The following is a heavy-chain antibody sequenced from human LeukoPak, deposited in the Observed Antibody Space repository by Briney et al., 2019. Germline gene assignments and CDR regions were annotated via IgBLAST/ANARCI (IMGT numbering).Heavy chain of an antibody. CDR1: GVSISSSNSY. V-gene: IGHV4-39*01. CDR3: ARQTGSGLFTLP. Sequence: PSETLSLTCTVSGVSISSSNSYWGWIRQPPGKGLEWIGSIYYTGNTYYNASLKSRVTISIDTSKNQISLKLTSVTATDTAMYYCARQTGSGLFTLPGGQGTLVTVSS. CDR2: IYYTGNT. D-gene: IGHD3/OR15-3a*01. J-gene: IGHJ4*02.